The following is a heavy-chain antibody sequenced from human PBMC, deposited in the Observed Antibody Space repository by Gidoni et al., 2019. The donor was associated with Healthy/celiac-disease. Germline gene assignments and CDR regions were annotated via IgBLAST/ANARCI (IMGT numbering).Heavy chain of an antibody. CDR3: ARESRAMVPLGLYGMDV. D-gene: IGHD5-18*01. CDR1: GYTFTSSS. V-gene: IGHV1-46*01. CDR2: INPSGGST. J-gene: IGHJ6*02. Sequence: QVQLVQSGAEVKKPGASVKVSCKASGYTFTSSSMHWVRQAPGQGLEWMGRINPSGGSTSYAQKFHGRVTMTRDTSTSTVYMELSSLRSEDTAVYYCARESRAMVPLGLYGMDVWGQGTTVTVSS.